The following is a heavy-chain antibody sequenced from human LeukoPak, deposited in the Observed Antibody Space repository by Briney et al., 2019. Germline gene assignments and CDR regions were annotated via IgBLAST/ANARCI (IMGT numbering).Heavy chain of an antibody. V-gene: IGHV4-34*01. CDR3: VGRIAVAGFDY. J-gene: IGHJ4*02. CDR2: IYHSGST. Sequence: SETLSLTCAVYGGSFSGYYWSWIRQPPGKGLEWIGEIYHSGSTNYNPSLKSRVTISVDKSRNQFSLKLSSVTAADTAVYYCVGRIAVAGFDYWGQGTLVTVSS. D-gene: IGHD6-19*01. CDR1: GGSFSGYY.